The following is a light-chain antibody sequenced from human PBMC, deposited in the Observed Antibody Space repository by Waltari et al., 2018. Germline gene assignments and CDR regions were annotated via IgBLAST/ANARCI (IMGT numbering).Light chain of an antibody. J-gene: IGKJ2*01. CDR2: KAS. Sequence: DIQMTQSPSTLSASVGDRVTITCRASQSISSLLAWYQQKPGKAPKLLIYKASSLESGVPTRFSGSGSGTEFPFTISSLQPDDFATYYCQQYKSYPYTFGQGTKLEIK. CDR3: QQYKSYPYT. CDR1: QSISSL. V-gene: IGKV1-5*03.